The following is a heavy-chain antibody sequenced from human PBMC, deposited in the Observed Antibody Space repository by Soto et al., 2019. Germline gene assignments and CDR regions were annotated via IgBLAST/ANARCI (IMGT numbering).Heavy chain of an antibody. D-gene: IGHD2-15*01. V-gene: IGHV3-21*01. CDR3: ARVLSGQGYYYYGMDV. CDR2: ISSSSYI. J-gene: IGHJ6*02. CDR1: GFTFSSYS. Sequence: GGSLRLSCAASGFTFSSYSMNWVRQAPGKGLEWVSSISSSSYIYYADSVKGRFTISRDNAKNSLYLQMNSLRAEDTAVYYCARVLSGQGYYYYGMDVWGQGTTVTVSS.